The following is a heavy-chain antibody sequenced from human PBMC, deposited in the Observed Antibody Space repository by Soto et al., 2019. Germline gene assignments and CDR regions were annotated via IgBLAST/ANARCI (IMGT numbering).Heavy chain of an antibody. CDR3: ARVPRNFYYNGMDV. CDR1: GFTFSSYE. V-gene: IGHV3-48*03. Sequence: PWGCLPLSCECSGFTFSSYEMNWVRQAPGKGLEWVSYISSSGSTKNYADSVKGRFTISRDNVKNSLYLQMNSLRAEDTAVYYCARVPRNFYYNGMDVWGQGTTVTVSS. CDR2: ISSSGSTK. J-gene: IGHJ6*02.